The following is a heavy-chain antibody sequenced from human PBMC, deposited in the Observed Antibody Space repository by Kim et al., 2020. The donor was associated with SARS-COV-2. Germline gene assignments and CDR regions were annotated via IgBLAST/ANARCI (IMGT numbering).Heavy chain of an antibody. J-gene: IGHJ6*03. V-gene: IGHV3-23*01. CDR2: GST. CDR3: AKDSGGYMDV. Sequence: GSTYHAASVKGRFTISRDHSKNTLYLQMNSLRAEDTAVYYCAKDSGGYMDVWGKGTTVTVSS. D-gene: IGHD3-10*01.